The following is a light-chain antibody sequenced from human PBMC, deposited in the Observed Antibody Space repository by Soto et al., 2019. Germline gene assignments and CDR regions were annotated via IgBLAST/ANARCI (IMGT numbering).Light chain of an antibody. CDR1: SSNIGGNT. J-gene: IGLJ1*01. Sequence: QAVVTQPPSASGTPGQRVTISCSGNSSNIGGNTVSWFQQLPTTAPKLLIYSNNQRPSGVPDRFSGSKSGTSASLAISGLQSEDEAEYYCLVWDDSLNGFVFGPGTKVTVL. CDR2: SNN. V-gene: IGLV1-44*01. CDR3: LVWDDSLNGFV.